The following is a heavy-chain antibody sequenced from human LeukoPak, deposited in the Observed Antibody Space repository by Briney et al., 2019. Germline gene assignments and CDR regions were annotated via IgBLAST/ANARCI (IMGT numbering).Heavy chain of an antibody. CDR1: DYSISSGYF. V-gene: IGHV4-38-2*02. Sequence: SETLSLTCTVSDYSISSGYFWTWIRQPPGKGLEWIGSIFHTGSSYYNPSPKSPVTISVDTSKNQFSLELSSVTAADTAVYYCARDLGLTISDNWFDPWGQGTLVTVSS. D-gene: IGHD3-3*01. J-gene: IGHJ5*02. CDR3: ARDLGLTISDNWFDP. CDR2: IFHTGSS.